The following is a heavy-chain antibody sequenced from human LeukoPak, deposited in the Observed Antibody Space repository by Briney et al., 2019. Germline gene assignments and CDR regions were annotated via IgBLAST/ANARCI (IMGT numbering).Heavy chain of an antibody. J-gene: IGHJ4*02. CDR3: ATSISGATTTDY. CDR1: GFTFSSYS. D-gene: IGHD1-1*01. CDR2: ISSSSSYI. Sequence: GGSLRLSCAASGFTFSSYSMNWVRQAPGKGLEWVSSISSSSSYIYYADSVKGRFTISGDNAKNSLYLQMNSLRAEDTAVYYCATSISGATTTDYWGQGTLVTVSS. V-gene: IGHV3-21*01.